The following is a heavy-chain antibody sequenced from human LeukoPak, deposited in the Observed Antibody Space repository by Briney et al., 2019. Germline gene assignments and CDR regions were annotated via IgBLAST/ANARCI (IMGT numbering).Heavy chain of an antibody. V-gene: IGHV4-59*11. D-gene: IGHD5-24*01. Sequence: SETLSLTCTVSGGSIGSHYWTWIRQPPGKGREWIGYVHSSRSTCYNPSLKSRVTISVDTSKSQFSLKLNSVTAADTAVYYCARDAAPVRDSWYFDLWGRGTLVTVSS. CDR3: ARDAAPVRDSWYFDL. J-gene: IGHJ2*01. CDR2: VHSSRST. CDR1: GGSIGSHY.